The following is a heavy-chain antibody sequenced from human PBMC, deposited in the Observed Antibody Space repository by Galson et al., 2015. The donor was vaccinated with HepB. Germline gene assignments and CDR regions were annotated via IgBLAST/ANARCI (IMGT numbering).Heavy chain of an antibody. CDR3: AREWSSSWPFDY. Sequence: ETLSLTCTVSGGSISSYYWSWIRQPPGKGLEWIGYIYYSGSTNYNPSLKSRVTISVDTSKNQFSLKLSSVTAADTAVYYCAREWSSSWPFDYWGQGTLVTVSS. CDR1: GGSISSYY. D-gene: IGHD2-15*01. V-gene: IGHV4-59*01. J-gene: IGHJ4*02. CDR2: IYYSGST.